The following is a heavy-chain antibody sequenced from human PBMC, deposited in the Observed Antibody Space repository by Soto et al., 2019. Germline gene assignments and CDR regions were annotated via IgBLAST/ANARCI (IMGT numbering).Heavy chain of an antibody. CDR3: AREGGYDFGGYYCDY. CDR1: GFTFSNYA. Sequence: EVQLVESGGGLVQPGGSLRLSCAASGFTFSNYAMHWVRQAPGKGLEYVSAINTNGGTTYYASSVKGRFTISRDNSKNMLYLQMGSLRAEDMAVYYCAREGGYDFGGYYCDYWGQGTLVTVSS. CDR2: INTNGGTT. J-gene: IGHJ4*02. V-gene: IGHV3-64*01. D-gene: IGHD5-12*01.